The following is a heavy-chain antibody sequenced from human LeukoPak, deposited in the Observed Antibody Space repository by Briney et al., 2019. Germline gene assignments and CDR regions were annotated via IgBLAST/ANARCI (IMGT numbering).Heavy chain of an antibody. CDR3: ARDYTVAGTWFDP. CDR2: IYYSGST. D-gene: IGHD6-19*01. CDR1: GGSISSSSYY. J-gene: IGHJ5*02. V-gene: IGHV4-31*03. Sequence: SETLSLTCTVSGGSISSSSYYWSWIRQHPGKGLEWIGYIYYSGSTYYNPSLKSRVTISVDTSKNQFSLKLSSVTAADTAVYYCARDYTVAGTWFDPWGQGTLVTVSS.